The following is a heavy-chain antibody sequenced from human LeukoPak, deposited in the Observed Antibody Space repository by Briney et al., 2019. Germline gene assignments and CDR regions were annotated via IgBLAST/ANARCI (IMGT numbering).Heavy chain of an antibody. CDR3: AKGSHSSSWTPLGY. CDR1: GFTFDDYA. D-gene: IGHD6-13*01. J-gene: IGHJ4*02. V-gene: IGHV3-9*01. CDR2: ISWNSGSI. Sequence: GGSLRLSCAASGFTFDDYAMLWVRQAPRKGLAWVSGISWNSGSIGYADSVKGRFTTSRDNAKNSLYLQMNSLRAEDTALFYCAKGSHSSSWTPLGYWGQGTLVTVSS.